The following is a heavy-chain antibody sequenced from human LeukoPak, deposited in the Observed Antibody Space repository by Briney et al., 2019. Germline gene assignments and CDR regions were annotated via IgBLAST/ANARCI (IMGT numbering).Heavy chain of an antibody. Sequence: GGSLRLSCAASGFTFSNYWMHWVRQAPGKGLEWLATIWYDGSDKYYADSVKGRFTVSRDNSKNTLYLQMNSLRAEDTAVYYCARDLSGSYTADYWGQGTLVTVSS. CDR3: ARDLSGSYTADY. J-gene: IGHJ4*02. D-gene: IGHD1-26*01. CDR1: GFTFSNYW. CDR2: IWYDGSDK. V-gene: IGHV3-33*08.